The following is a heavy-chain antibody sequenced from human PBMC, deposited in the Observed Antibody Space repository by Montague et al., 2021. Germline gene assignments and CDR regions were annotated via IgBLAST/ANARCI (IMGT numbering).Heavy chain of an antibody. J-gene: IGHJ5*02. CDR2: TYYRSKWYN. V-gene: IGHV6-1*01. CDR1: GDSVSSNDAT. D-gene: IGHD5-24*01. Sequence: CAISGDSVSSNDATWNWIKQSPSRGLEWLGRTYYRSKWYNEYAISVKSRITVNPGTSKNQFPLLPNSVTPEDTAVYYCARGWQKRFDPWGQGTLVTVSS. CDR3: ARGWQKRFDP.